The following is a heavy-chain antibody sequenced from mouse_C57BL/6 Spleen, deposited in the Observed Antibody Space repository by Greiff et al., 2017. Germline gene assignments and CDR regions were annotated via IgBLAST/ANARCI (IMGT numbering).Heavy chain of an antibody. CDR3: ASFDYYGSSPHFDY. J-gene: IGHJ2*01. D-gene: IGHD1-1*01. CDR1: GYTFTNYW. CDR2: IYPGGGYT. Sequence: QVQLQQSGAELVRPGTSVKMSCKASGYTFTNYWIGWAKQRPGHGLEWIGDIYPGGGYTNYNEKFKGKATLTADKSSSTAYMQFSSLTSEDSAIYDCASFDYYGSSPHFDYWGQGTTLTVSS. V-gene: IGHV1-63*01.